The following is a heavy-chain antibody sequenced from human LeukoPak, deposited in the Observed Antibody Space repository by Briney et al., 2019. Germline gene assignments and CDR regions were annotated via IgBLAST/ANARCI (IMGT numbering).Heavy chain of an antibody. CDR2: ISGSGGST. J-gene: IGHJ6*02. D-gene: IGHD3-3*01. Sequence: GASLRLSCAASGFTFSSYAMNWVRQAPGKGLEWVSAISGSGGSTYYADSVKGRFTISRDNSKNTLYLQMNSLRAEDTAVYYCAKGYDFWSAHAMDVWGQGTTVTVSS. CDR3: AKGYDFWSAHAMDV. CDR1: GFTFSSYA. V-gene: IGHV3-23*01.